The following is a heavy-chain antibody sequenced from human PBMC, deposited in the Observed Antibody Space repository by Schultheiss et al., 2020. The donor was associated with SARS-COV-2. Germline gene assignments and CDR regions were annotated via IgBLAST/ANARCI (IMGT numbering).Heavy chain of an antibody. D-gene: IGHD3-22*01. V-gene: IGHV4-4*07. J-gene: IGHJ4*02. CDR1: GGSISSYY. CDR3: ARGYYDSSGNLFDY. CDR2: IYTSGST. Sequence: GSLRLSCTVSGGSISSYYWRWIRQPAGKGLEWIGRIYTSGSTNYNPSLKSRVTMSVDTSKNQFSLKLSSVTAADTAVYYCARGYYDSSGNLFDYWGQGTLVTVSS.